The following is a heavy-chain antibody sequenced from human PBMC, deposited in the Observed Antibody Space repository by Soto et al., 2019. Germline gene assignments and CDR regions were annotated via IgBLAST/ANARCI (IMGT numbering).Heavy chain of an antibody. CDR2: INHSGST. CDR3: ARSLYSDNVATILSYWFDP. CDR1: GGSFSGYY. V-gene: IGHV4-34*01. D-gene: IGHD5-12*01. Sequence: SETLSLTCAVYGGSFSGYYWSWIRQPPGKGLEWIGEINHSGSTNYNPSLKSRVTISVDTSKNQFSLKLSSVTAADTAVYYCARSLYSDNVATILSYWFDPWGQGTLVTVSS. J-gene: IGHJ5*02.